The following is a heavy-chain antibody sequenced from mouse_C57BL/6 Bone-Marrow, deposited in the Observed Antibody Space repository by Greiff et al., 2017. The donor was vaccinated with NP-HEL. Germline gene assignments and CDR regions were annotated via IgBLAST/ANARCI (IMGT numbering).Heavy chain of an antibody. CDR2: IYPFSCLT. CDR1: CSPFPLSF. D-gene: IGHD6-5*01. V-gene: IGHV1-55*01. J-gene: IGHJ2*01. CDR3: ARCLCRNYFDY. Sequence: QVHVNHPWSSLFPPGASVKMSCKASCSPFPLSFLPFFPPLPLPFLSFIFSIYPFSCLTNYNEKFKSKATLTVDTSSSTAYMQLSSLTSEDSAVYYCARCLCRNYFDYWGQGTTLTVSS.